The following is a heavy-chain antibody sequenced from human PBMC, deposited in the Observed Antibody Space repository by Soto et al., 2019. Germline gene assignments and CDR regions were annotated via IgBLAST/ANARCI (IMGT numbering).Heavy chain of an antibody. CDR1: GFTFSSYG. Sequence: GGSLRLSCAASGFTFSSYGMHWVRQAPGKGLEWVAVIWNDGSNKYYEDSVKGRFTISRDNSKSTLYLQMNSLRAEDTAVYYCARDGLIGYGMDVWGQGTTVTVSS. CDR2: IWNDGSNK. J-gene: IGHJ6*02. D-gene: IGHD3-22*01. V-gene: IGHV3-33*08. CDR3: ARDGLIGYGMDV.